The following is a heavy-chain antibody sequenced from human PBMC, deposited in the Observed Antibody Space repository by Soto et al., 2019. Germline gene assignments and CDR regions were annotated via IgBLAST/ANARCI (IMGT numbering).Heavy chain of an antibody. V-gene: IGHV4-59*01. J-gene: IGHJ6*02. CDR1: GGSIISDY. D-gene: IGHD3-9*01. CDR2: IYYSGST. Sequence: SETLSLTCTVSGGSIISDYWIWIRQPPGQGLEWIGYIYYSGSTNYNPSLRSRVTISLDTSKKQFSLKLSSVTAADTAVYYCARDILTGRMGMDVWVQGTTVTVSS. CDR3: ARDILTGRMGMDV.